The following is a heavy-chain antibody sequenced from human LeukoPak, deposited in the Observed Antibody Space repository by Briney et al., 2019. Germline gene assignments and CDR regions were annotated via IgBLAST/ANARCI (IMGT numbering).Heavy chain of an antibody. CDR2: IYTSGSA. J-gene: IGHJ5*02. D-gene: IGHD6-13*01. Sequence: SETLSLTCTVSGGSISSGKYYWSWIRQPAGKGLEWIGRIYTSGSANYNPSLRSRVTISVDTSKNQFSLKLSFVTAADTAVYYCARISSSSLGFDPWGQGTLVTVSS. CDR1: GGSISSGKYY. V-gene: IGHV4-61*02. CDR3: ARISSSSLGFDP.